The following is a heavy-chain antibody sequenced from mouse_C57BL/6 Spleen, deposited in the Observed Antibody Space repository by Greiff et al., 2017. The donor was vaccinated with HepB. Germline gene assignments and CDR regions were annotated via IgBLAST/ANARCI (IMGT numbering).Heavy chain of an antibody. J-gene: IGHJ2*01. CDR1: GYTFTDYY. D-gene: IGHD2-5*01. CDR2: INPYNGGT. CDR3: ARWRDYYSNYD. Sequence: EVKLMESGPVLVKPGASVKMSCKASGYTFTDYYMNWVKQSHGKSLEWIGVINPYNGGTSYNQKFKGKATLTVDKSSSTAYMELNSLTSEDSAVYYCARWRDYYSNYDWGQGTTLTVSS. V-gene: IGHV1-19*01.